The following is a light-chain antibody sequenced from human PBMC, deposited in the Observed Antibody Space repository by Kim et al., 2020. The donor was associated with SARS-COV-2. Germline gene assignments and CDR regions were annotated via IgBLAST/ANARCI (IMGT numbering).Light chain of an antibody. CDR3: QQYDKWPQT. CDR1: QSVSNN. CDR2: GAS. Sequence: VSPGETATLSCRASQSVSNNLAWYQQKPGQAPRLLIYGASTRAIGIPVRFSGSGSGTEFTLTIGSLQSEDFAVYHCQQYDKWPQTFGQGTKVDIK. V-gene: IGKV3-15*01. J-gene: IGKJ1*01.